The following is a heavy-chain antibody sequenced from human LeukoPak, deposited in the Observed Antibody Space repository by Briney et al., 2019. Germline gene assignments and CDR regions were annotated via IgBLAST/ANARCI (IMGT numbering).Heavy chain of an antibody. CDR1: SFTFSSYW. Sequence: GGSLRLSYASSSFTFSSYWMHWVRQAPGKGLVWVSRINSDGSSTTYADSVKGRFTISRDNAKNTLYLQMNSLRAEDTAVYYCARDRLDGYAFDYWGQGTLVTVSS. CDR2: INSDGSST. CDR3: ARDRLDGYAFDY. V-gene: IGHV3-74*01. J-gene: IGHJ4*02. D-gene: IGHD5-24*01.